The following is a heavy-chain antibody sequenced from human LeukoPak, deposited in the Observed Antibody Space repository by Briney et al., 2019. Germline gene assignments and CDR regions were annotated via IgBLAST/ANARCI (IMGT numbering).Heavy chain of an antibody. Sequence: SETLSLTCTVSGYSISSGYYWGWIRQPPGKGLEWIGSIYHSGSTYYNPSLKSRVTISVDTSKNQFSLKLSSVTAADTAVYYCARDLGYSYGSDAFDIWGQGTMVTVSS. CDR3: ARDLGYSYGSDAFDI. V-gene: IGHV4-38-2*02. J-gene: IGHJ3*02. CDR1: GYSISSGYY. CDR2: IYHSGST. D-gene: IGHD5-18*01.